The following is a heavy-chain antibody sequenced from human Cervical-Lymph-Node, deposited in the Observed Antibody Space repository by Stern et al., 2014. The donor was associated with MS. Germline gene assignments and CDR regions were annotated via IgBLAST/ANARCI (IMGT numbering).Heavy chain of an antibody. CDR1: GFKFDDFA. CDR2: RGWNSEGR. D-gene: IGHD3-16*01. J-gene: IGHJ5*02. V-gene: IGHV3-9*01. Sequence: EVQLVESGGGMVQPGRSLRLSCEASGFKFDDFAMHWVRQAPGKGLEWVSVRGWNSEGRGYADSVQGRFTISRDNAKSSLYLQMNSLTAEDTALYYCAKADDYAAGIDAWGQGTLVVVSS. CDR3: AKADDYAAGIDA.